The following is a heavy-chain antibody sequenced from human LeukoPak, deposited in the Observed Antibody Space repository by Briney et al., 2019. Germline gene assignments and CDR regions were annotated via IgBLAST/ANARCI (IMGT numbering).Heavy chain of an antibody. D-gene: IGHD2-15*01. CDR1: GGTFSSYA. CDR3: ASDTAGYCSGGSCYPYY. J-gene: IGHJ4*02. Sequence: SVKVSCKASGGTFSSYAISWVRQAPGQGLEWMGGTIPIFGIANYAQKFQGRVTITTDESTSTAYMELSSLRSEDTAVYYCASDTAGYCSGGSCYPYYWGQGTLVTVSS. CDR2: TIPIFGIA. V-gene: IGHV1-69*05.